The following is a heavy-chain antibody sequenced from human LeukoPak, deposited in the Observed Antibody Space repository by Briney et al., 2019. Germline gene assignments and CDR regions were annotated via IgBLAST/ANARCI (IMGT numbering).Heavy chain of an antibody. V-gene: IGHV3-73*01. CDR1: GFTFSGSA. CDR2: IRSKANSYAT. D-gene: IGHD6-13*01. J-gene: IGHJ4*02. CDR3: TGTPAADVY. Sequence: PGGSLRLSCAASGFTFSGSAMHWVRQASGKGLEWVGRIRSKANSYATAYAASVKGRFTISRDDSKNTAYLQMNSLKTEDTAVYCCTGTPAADVYWGQGTLVTVSS.